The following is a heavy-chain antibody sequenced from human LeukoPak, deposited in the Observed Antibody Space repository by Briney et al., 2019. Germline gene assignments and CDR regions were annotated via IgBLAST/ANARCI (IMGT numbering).Heavy chain of an antibody. V-gene: IGHV3-15*01. J-gene: IGHJ4*02. D-gene: IGHD7-27*01. Sequence: GGSLRLSCAASGFTFSNAWMSWVRQAPGKGLEWVGRIKSKTGGGTTDYAAPVKGRFTISRDDSKNTLYLQMNSLKTEDTAVYYCTTHWGTVRPAYWGQGTLVTVSS. CDR3: TTHWGTVRPAY. CDR1: GFTFSNAW. CDR2: IKSKTGGGTT.